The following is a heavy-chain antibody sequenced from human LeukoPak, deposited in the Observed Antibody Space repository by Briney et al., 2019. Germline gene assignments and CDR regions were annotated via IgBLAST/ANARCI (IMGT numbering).Heavy chain of an antibody. Sequence: GGSLRLSCAPSGFTFSIFWMHWVRPAPENGLVWVSRVNSDGSSTTYADSVKGRFTISRDNAKNTLYLQMNSLRAEDTAVYYCARGSTQYSSGWYGLDYWGQGTLVTVSS. CDR3: ARGSTQYSSGWYGLDY. D-gene: IGHD6-19*01. J-gene: IGHJ4*02. CDR2: VNSDGSST. V-gene: IGHV3-74*01. CDR1: GFTFSIFW.